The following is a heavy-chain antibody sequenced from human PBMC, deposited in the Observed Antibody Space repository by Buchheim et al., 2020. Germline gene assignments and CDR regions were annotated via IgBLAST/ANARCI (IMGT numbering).Heavy chain of an antibody. CDR1: GFTFSSYS. V-gene: IGHV3-48*01. Sequence: EVPLVESGGGLVQPGGSLRLSCAASGFTFSSYSMNWVRQAPGKGLEWVSYISSSSSTIYYADSVKGRFTISRDNAKNSLYLQMNSLRAEDTAVYYCARDFGGLRFGDYYGMDVWGQGTT. CDR2: ISSSSSTI. D-gene: IGHD3-10*01. CDR3: ARDFGGLRFGDYYGMDV. J-gene: IGHJ6*02.